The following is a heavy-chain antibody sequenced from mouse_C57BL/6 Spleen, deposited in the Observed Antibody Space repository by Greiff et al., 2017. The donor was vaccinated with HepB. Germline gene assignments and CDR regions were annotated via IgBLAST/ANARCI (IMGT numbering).Heavy chain of an antibody. CDR2: IYPGDGDT. V-gene: IGHV1-82*01. D-gene: IGHD1-1*02. CDR1: GYAFSSSW. Sequence: VQLQESGPELVKPGASVKISCKASGYAFSSSWMNWVKQRPGKGLEWIGRIYPGDGDTNYNGKFKGKATLTADTSSSTAYMQLSSLTSEDSAVYFCARRGYYGGAGYAMDYWGQGTSVTVSS. J-gene: IGHJ4*01. CDR3: ARRGYYGGAGYAMDY.